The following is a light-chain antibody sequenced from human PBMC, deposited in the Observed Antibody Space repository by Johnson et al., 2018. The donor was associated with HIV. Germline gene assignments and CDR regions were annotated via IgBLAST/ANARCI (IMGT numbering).Light chain of an antibody. Sequence: QSVLTQPPSVSAAPGQKVTISCSGSSSNIGNNYVSWYQQLPGTAPKLLIYENNKRPSGIPDRFSGSKSGTSATLSITGLQTGDGADDYCGTWDSRLSVAYVFVTGTKVTFL. V-gene: IGLV1-51*02. CDR2: ENN. J-gene: IGLJ1*01. CDR1: SSNIGNNY. CDR3: GTWDSRLSVAYV.